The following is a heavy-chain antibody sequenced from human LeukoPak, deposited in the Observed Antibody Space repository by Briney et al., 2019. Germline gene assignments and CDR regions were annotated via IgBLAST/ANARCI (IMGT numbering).Heavy chain of an antibody. CDR1: GGSISSYY. D-gene: IGHD2-2*01. V-gene: IGHV4-59*01. CDR3: ARGVVVPAARWFDP. J-gene: IGHJ5*02. Sequence: SETLSLTCTVSGGSISSYYWSSIRQPPGKGLEWIGYIYYSGSTNYNPSLKSRVTISVDTSKNQFSLKLSSVTAADTAVYYCARGVVVPAARWFDPWGQGTLVTVSS. CDR2: IYYSGST.